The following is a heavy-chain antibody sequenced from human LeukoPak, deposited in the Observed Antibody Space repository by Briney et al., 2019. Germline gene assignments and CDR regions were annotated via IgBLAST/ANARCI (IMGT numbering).Heavy chain of an antibody. Sequence: ASVKVSCKASGGTFSSYAISWVRQAPGQGLEWMGWINTNTGNPTYAQGFTGRFVFSLDTSVSTAYLQISSLKAEDTAVYYCARARTPHYGDYEVDYWGLGTLVTVSS. J-gene: IGHJ4*02. CDR1: GGTFSSYA. CDR3: ARARTPHYGDYEVDY. CDR2: INTNTGNP. D-gene: IGHD4-17*01. V-gene: IGHV7-4-1*02.